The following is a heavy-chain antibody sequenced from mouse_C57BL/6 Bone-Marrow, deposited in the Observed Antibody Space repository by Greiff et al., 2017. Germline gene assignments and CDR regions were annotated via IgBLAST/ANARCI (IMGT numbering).Heavy chain of an antibody. J-gene: IGHJ3*01. CDR1: GYAFSSSW. CDR3: ARFYYDYDLAWFAY. D-gene: IGHD2-4*01. V-gene: IGHV1-82*01. Sequence: VKLVESGPELVKPGASVKISCKASGYAFSSSWMNWVKQRPGKGLEWIGRIYPGYGDTNYTGKLKGRATLTADKSSSNAYMQLSSLTSVDSAVYFCARFYYDYDLAWFAYWGQGTLVTVSA. CDR2: IYPGYGDT.